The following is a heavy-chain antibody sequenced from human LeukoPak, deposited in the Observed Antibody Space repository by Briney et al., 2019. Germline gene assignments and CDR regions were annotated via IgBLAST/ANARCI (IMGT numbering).Heavy chain of an antibody. CDR3: ARCGENDSSGWEYYFDY. Sequence: PGGSLRLSCVASGFIVSNNYMSWVRQAPGKGLEWVSAISGSGGSTYYADSVKGRFTISRDNSKNTLCLQMNSLRAEDTAVYYCARCGENDSSGWEYYFDYWGQGTLVTVSS. J-gene: IGHJ4*02. CDR2: ISGSGGST. D-gene: IGHD6-19*01. CDR1: GFIVSNNY. V-gene: IGHV3-53*01.